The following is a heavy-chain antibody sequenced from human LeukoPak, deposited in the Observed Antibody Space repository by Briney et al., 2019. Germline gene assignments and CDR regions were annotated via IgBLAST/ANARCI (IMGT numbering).Heavy chain of an antibody. D-gene: IGHD3-10*01. CDR3: ARGWGYYDY. V-gene: IGHV4-34*01. Sequence: SETLSLTCAVYGGSFSGYYWSWIRQPPGKGLEWIGEINHSGSTNYNPSLKSRVTTSVDTSKNEFSLKLSSVTAADTAVYYCARGWGYYDYWGQGTLVTVSS. J-gene: IGHJ4*02. CDR2: INHSGST. CDR1: GGSFSGYY.